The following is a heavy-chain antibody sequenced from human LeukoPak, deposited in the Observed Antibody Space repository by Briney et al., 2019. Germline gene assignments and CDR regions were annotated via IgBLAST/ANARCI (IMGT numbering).Heavy chain of an antibody. Sequence: SETLALTCAVYGESFSGYYWSWIRQPPGKGLEWIGEINHSGSTNYNPSLKSRVTISVDTSKNQFSLKLSSVTAADTAVYYCARHPFVYGSGRGFDPWGQGTLVTVSS. D-gene: IGHD3-10*01. CDR2: INHSGST. V-gene: IGHV4-34*01. CDR1: GESFSGYY. J-gene: IGHJ5*02. CDR3: ARHPFVYGSGRGFDP.